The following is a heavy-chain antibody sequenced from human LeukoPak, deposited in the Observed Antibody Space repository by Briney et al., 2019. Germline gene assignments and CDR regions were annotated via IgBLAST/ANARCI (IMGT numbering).Heavy chain of an antibody. J-gene: IGHJ4*02. CDR1: GDSISTSSYY. CDR3: ARDKYYYDSSGSIRFDY. CDR2: IYYSGST. D-gene: IGHD3-22*01. Sequence: PSETLSLTCTVSGDSISTSSYYWGWIRQPPGKGLEWIGSIYYSGSTYYNPSLKSRVTISVDTSKNQFSLKLSSVTAADTAVYYCARDKYYYDSSGSIRFDYWGQGTLVTASS. V-gene: IGHV4-39*02.